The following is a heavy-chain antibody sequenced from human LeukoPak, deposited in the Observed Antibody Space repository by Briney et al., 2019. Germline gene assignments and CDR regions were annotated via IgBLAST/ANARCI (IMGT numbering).Heavy chain of an antibody. J-gene: IGHJ4*02. CDR1: GFTFSSYA. CDR2: ISYDGSNK. Sequence: PGGSLRLSCAASGFTFSSYAMHWVRQAPCKGLEWVAVISYDGSNKYYADSVKGRFTISRDNSKNTLYLQMNSLRAEDTAVYYCASPYPSGSYSGDYWGQGTLVTVSS. D-gene: IGHD1-26*01. V-gene: IGHV3-30-3*01. CDR3: ASPYPSGSYSGDY.